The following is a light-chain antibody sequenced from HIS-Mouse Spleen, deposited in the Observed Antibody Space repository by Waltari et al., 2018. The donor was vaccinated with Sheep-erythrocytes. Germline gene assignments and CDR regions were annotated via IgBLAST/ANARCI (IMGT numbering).Light chain of an antibody. CDR2: EGS. Sequence: QSALTQPASVSGSPVQSITLSCPGTSRDVGGYNLVSWYQQHPGKAPKLMIYEGSKRPSGVSNRFSGSKSGNTASLTISGLQAEDEADYYCCSYAGSSTWVFGGGTKLTVL. J-gene: IGLJ3*02. V-gene: IGLV2-23*01. CDR1: SRDVGGYNL. CDR3: CSYAGSSTWV.